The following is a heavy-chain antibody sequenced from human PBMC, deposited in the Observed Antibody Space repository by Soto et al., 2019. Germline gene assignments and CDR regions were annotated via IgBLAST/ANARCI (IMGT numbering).Heavy chain of an antibody. CDR3: ACIFSGGCSYGFYYCGMDV. CDR1: GGSISSSSYY. J-gene: IGHJ6*02. Sequence: PSETLSLTCTVSGGSISSSSYYWGWIRQPPGKGLEWIGSIFYSGSTYYNPSLKSRVTISVDTSKNQFSLKLTSVTAADTAVYYCACIFSGGCSYGFYYCGMDVWGQGTTVTVSS. D-gene: IGHD5-18*01. CDR2: IFYSGST. V-gene: IGHV4-39*01.